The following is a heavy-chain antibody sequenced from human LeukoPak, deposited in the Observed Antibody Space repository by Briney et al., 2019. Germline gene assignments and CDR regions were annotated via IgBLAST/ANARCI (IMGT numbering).Heavy chain of an antibody. CDR2: IKQDGSEK. CDR3: ARDPNVVVPAARLPWFDP. CDR1: GFTFSSYW. D-gene: IGHD2-2*01. J-gene: IGHJ5*02. V-gene: IGHV3-7*01. Sequence: GGSLRLSCAASGFTFSSYWMSWVRQAPGKGLEWVANIKQDGSEKYYVDSVKGRFTISRDNAKNSLYLQMNSLRAEDTAVYYCARDPNVVVPAARLPWFDPWGQGTLVTVSS.